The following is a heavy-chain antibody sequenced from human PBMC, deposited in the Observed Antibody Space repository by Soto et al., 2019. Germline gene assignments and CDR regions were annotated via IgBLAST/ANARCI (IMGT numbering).Heavy chain of an antibody. CDR2: MHASGGT. CDR3: APWDSYGDYFDY. V-gene: IGHV4-39*01. Sequence: PSETLSLTCTVSGAPITSNDYFWAWIRQPPGRGLEFIASMHASGGTYHASSLKSRATMSLDTSKNQFSLKLSSVTAADTAVYYCAPWDSYGDYFDYWGQGTLVTVSS. CDR1: GAPITSNDYF. J-gene: IGHJ4*02. D-gene: IGHD5-18*01.